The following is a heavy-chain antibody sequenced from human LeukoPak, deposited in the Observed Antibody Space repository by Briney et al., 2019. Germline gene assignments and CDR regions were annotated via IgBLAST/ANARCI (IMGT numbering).Heavy chain of an antibody. CDR1: GFTFSSFA. V-gene: IGHV3-20*04. CDR2: INWNGGST. Sequence: GGSLRLSCAASGFTFSSFAMSWVRQAPRKGLEWVSGINWNGGSTGYADSVKGRFTISRDNAKNSLYLQMNSLRAEDTALYYCARERRWLQFVYYYMDVWGKGTTVTVSS. J-gene: IGHJ6*03. D-gene: IGHD5-24*01. CDR3: ARERRWLQFVYYYMDV.